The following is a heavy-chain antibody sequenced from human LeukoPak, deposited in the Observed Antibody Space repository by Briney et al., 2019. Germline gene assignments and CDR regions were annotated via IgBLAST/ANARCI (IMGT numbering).Heavy chain of an antibody. J-gene: IGHJ6*03. V-gene: IGHV4-34*01. D-gene: IGHD2-2*02. CDR2: SNHSGST. CDR3: ARGVIVVPSVIADEDYYYYMDV. CDR1: GASFSGCY. Sequence: SQTLSLTCAVSGASFSGCYCSWIRQPPPNGLELNGESNHSGSTNYNPYRTSRVTISVDTSKNQFSLKLSSVTAADTAVYYCARGVIVVPSVIADEDYYYYMDVWGKGTTVTVSS.